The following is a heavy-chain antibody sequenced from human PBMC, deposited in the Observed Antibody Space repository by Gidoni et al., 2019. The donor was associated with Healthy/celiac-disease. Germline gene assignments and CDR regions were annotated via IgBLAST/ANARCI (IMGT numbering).Heavy chain of an antibody. CDR2: IWYDGSNK. D-gene: IGHD3-9*01. Sequence: QVQLVASGGGVVQPGRSLRLSCAASVFTFSSYGMHWVRQAPGKGLEWGAVIWYDGSNKYYADSVKGRFTISRDNSKNTLYLQMNSLRAEDTAVYYCARGDILTEWIMDVWGQGTTVTVSS. J-gene: IGHJ6*02. CDR3: ARGDILTEWIMDV. CDR1: VFTFSSYG. V-gene: IGHV3-33*01.